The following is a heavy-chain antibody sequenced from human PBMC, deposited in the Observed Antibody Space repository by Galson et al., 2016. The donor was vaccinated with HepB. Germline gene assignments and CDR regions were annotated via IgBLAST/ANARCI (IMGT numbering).Heavy chain of an antibody. D-gene: IGHD6-19*01. CDR1: GGTFRNHA. Sequence: SVKVSCKASGGTFRNHAFSWVRQAPGQGLEWMGGIVPEFGRPNYAQKFQGRVTVTADESTRTVYMELSSLRSDDTAVYYCATDASVASGWYVWWGQGTVVTVSS. V-gene: IGHV1-69*13. CDR3: ATDASVASGWYVW. J-gene: IGHJ1*01. CDR2: IVPEFGRP.